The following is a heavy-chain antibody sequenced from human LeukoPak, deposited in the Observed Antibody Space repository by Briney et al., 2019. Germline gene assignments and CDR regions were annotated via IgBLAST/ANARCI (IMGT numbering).Heavy chain of an antibody. CDR1: GYTFTGYF. CDR2: INPSGGST. Sequence: ASVKVSCKASGYTFTGYFMHWVRQAPGQGLEWMGIINPSGGSTSYAQKFQGRVTMTRDTSTSTVYMELSSLRSEDTAVYYCAKDSDGDYGEYVYWGQGTLVTVSS. D-gene: IGHD4-17*01. V-gene: IGHV1-46*01. CDR3: AKDSDGDYGEYVY. J-gene: IGHJ4*02.